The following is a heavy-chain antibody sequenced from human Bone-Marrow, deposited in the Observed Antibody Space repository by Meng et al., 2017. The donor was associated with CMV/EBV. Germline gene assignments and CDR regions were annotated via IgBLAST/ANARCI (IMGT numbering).Heavy chain of an antibody. CDR1: GGSISSSSYY. D-gene: IGHD3-3*01. CDR2: IYYSGST. V-gene: IGHV4-39*07. CDR3: ARDRGSDYDFWSGYPHYYYYYGMDV. Sequence: GSLRLSCTVSGGSISSSSYYWGWIRQPPGKGLEWIGSIYYSGSTYYNPSLKSRVTISVDTSKNQFSLKLSSVTAADTAVYYCARDRGSDYDFWSGYPHYYYYYGMDVWGQGTTVTVSS. J-gene: IGHJ6*02.